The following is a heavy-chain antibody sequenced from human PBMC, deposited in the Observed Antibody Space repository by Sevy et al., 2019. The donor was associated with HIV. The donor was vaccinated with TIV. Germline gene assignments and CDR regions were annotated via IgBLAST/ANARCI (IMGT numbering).Heavy chain of an antibody. CDR3: ARGLRDGYNWGGADY. V-gene: IGHV1-18*01. D-gene: IGHD5-12*01. J-gene: IGHJ4*02. Sequence: ASVKVSCKASGYSFNSYGISWVRQAPGQGLEWMGWISAYNGNRIYAQNLQGRVTMTTDTSTSTANMELRSLRSDDTAVYFCARGLRDGYNWGGADYWGQGTLVTVSS. CDR1: GYSFNSYG. CDR2: ISAYNGNR.